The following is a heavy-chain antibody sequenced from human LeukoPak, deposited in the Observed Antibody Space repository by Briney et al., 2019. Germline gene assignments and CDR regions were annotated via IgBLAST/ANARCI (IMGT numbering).Heavy chain of an antibody. CDR1: GFIFTDYT. CDR3: ARDQVS. CDR2: IYSGGAT. D-gene: IGHD1-14*01. J-gene: IGHJ5*02. V-gene: IGHV3-53*01. Sequence: GGSLRLSCATSGFIFTDYTMNWVRQPPGKGLEWVSVIYSGGATYYADSVKGRFTISRDNSKNTLYLQMNSLRAEDTAVYYCARDQVSWGQGTLVTVSS.